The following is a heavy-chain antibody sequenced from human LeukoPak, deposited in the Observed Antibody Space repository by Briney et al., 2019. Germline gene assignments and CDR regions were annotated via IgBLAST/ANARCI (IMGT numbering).Heavy chain of an antibody. D-gene: IGHD6-6*01. CDR3: ATGTKEYSSSDY. Sequence: PGGSLRLSCAASGFTVSSNYMSWVRQAPGKGLEWASVIYSGGSTYYADSVKGRFTISRDNSKNTLYLQMNSLRAEDTAVYYCATGTKEYSSSDYWGQGTLVTVSS. J-gene: IGHJ4*02. CDR2: IYSGGST. V-gene: IGHV3-66*02. CDR1: GFTVSSNY.